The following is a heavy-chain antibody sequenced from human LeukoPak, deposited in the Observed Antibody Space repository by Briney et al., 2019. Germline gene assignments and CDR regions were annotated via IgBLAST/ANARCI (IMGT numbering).Heavy chain of an antibody. Sequence: PGGSLRLSCAASGFTLSRSAMHWVRQAPGKGLEWVAVIWSDGTTEKYADSVKGRFTISRDNSKNSLYLQMSSLRTGDSALYYCAKDAHSYYDFWSGCLDYWGQGTLVTVSS. V-gene: IGHV3-33*03. J-gene: IGHJ4*02. CDR2: IWSDGTTE. D-gene: IGHD3-3*01. CDR3: AKDAHSYYDFWSGCLDY. CDR1: GFTLSRSA.